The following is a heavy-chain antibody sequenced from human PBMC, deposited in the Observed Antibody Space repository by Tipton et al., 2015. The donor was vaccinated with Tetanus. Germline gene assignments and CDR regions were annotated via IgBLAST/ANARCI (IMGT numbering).Heavy chain of an antibody. V-gene: IGHV3-21*01. CDR3: ARVHTPGLLGRYPLDY. J-gene: IGHJ4*02. Sequence: GSLRLSCAASGFTFFDYSMNWVRQAPGKGLEWVSSISGSGNYIYYADSVKGRFTISRANAKNSLYLQMNSLRGDDTGVYFCARVHTPGLLGRYPLDYWGQGTLVTVSS. D-gene: IGHD3-9*01. CDR1: GFTFFDYS. CDR2: ISGSGNYI.